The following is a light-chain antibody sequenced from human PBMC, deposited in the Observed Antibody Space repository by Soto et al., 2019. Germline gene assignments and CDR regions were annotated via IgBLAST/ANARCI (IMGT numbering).Light chain of an antibody. CDR2: AAS. CDR3: QQYYSYPGT. V-gene: IGKV1-8*01. J-gene: IGKJ1*01. Sequence: AIRMTQSPSSLSASTGDRVTITCRASQGISSYLAWYQQKPGKAPKLLIYAASTLQSGVPSRFSGSGSGTDFTLTISCLKSEDFATYYCQQYYSYPGTFGQGTKVEIK. CDR1: QGISSY.